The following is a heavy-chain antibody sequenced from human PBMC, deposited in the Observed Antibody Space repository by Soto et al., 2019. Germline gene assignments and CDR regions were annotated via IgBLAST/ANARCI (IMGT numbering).Heavy chain of an antibody. Sequence: EVQLVQSGAEVKKPGESLRISCKGSGYSFTSYWISWVRQMPGKGLEWMGNIDPSDSYTNYSPSFQGHVTISADKSISTAYLQWSSLKASDTAMYYCARRSYCSGGSCYGHGGWFGPWGQGTLVTVSS. CDR2: IDPSDSYT. V-gene: IGHV5-10-1*01. CDR3: ARRSYCSGGSCYGHGGWFGP. J-gene: IGHJ5*02. CDR1: GYSFTSYW. D-gene: IGHD2-15*01.